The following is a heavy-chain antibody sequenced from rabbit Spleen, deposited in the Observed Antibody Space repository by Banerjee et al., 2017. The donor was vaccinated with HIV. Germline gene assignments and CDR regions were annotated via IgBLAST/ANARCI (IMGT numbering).Heavy chain of an antibody. CDR3: ARDTGTSFSSYGMDL. J-gene: IGHJ6*01. V-gene: IGHV1S40*01. D-gene: IGHD8-1*01. CDR1: GIDFSSYYY. Sequence: QSLEESGGGLVKPGGTLTLTCKASGIDFSSYYYMCWVRQSPGKGLEWIACIAVGSGGFTYYANWAKGRFTISKTSSTTVTLQMTSLTAADTATYFCARDTGTSFSSYGMDLWGPGTLVTVS. CDR2: IAVGSGGFT.